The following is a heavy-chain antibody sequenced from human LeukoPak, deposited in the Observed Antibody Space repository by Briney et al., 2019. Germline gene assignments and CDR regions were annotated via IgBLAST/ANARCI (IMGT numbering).Heavy chain of an antibody. J-gene: IGHJ5*02. Sequence: SETLSLTCTVSGGSIRSYSWSWLRQPAGKGRKWIGRIYTSGSTNYNPSLNSRVTATLDTSKNDFPLRLSSVTAADSAVYYGARWNPNWFDPWCHGSLVTVSS. CDR1: GGSIRSYS. CDR2: IYTSGST. V-gene: IGHV4-4*07. CDR3: ARWNPNWFDP. D-gene: IGHD1-1*01.